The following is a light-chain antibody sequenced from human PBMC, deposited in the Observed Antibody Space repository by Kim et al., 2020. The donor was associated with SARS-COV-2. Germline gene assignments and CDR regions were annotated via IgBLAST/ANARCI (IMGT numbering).Light chain of an antibody. CDR1: SSNIASNP. J-gene: IGLJ3*02. CDR3: ATWDDSLNGGV. Sequence: ELTQPPSASGTPGQRVTISCSGSSSNIASNPVNWFQHLPGTAPRLLIYGDNQRPSGVPDRFSASNSGTSASLAISGLQSEDETYYYCATWDDSLNGGVFGGGTQLTVL. CDR2: GDN. V-gene: IGLV1-44*01.